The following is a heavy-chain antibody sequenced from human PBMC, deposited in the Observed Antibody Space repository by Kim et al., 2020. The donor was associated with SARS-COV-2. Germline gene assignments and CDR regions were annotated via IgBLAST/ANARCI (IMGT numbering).Heavy chain of an antibody. CDR1: GYSISSGYY. CDR3: ARKLGIRRHSDY. D-gene: IGHD7-27*01. Sequence: SETLSLTCTVSGYSISSGYYWGWIRQPPGKGLEWIGSIYHSGSTYYNPSLKSRVTISVDTSKNQFSLKLSSVTAADTAVYYCARKLGIRRHSDYWGQGTLVTVSS. J-gene: IGHJ4*02. V-gene: IGHV4-38-2*02. CDR2: IYHSGST.